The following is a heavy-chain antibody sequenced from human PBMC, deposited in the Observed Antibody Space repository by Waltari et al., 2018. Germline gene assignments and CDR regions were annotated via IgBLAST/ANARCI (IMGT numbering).Heavy chain of an antibody. J-gene: IGHJ4*02. CDR2: IYPTDSDT. V-gene: IGHV5-51*01. D-gene: IGHD2-8*02. CDR3: ARRWCSGGVCYGDY. CDR1: GSSFTNYW. Sequence: EVPLVQSGTEVKKPGESLKISCKGSGSSFTNYWIGWVRQLPGKGLEWMGIIYPTDSDTRYSPSFQGQVTISADKSISTTYLQWSSLKASDTAMYYCARRWCSGGVCYGDYWGQGTLVTVSS.